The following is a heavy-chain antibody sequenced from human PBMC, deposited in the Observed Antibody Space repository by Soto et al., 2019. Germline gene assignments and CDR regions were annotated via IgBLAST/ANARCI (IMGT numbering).Heavy chain of an antibody. J-gene: IGHJ5*02. Sequence: PSETLSLTCTVSGGSISSGDYYWSWIRQPPGKGLEWIGYIYHSGSTYYNPSLKSRVTISVDTSKNQFSLKLSSVTAADTAVYYCARSYDSSGYNWFDPWGQGTLVTVSS. D-gene: IGHD3-22*01. CDR3: ARSYDSSGYNWFDP. CDR2: IYHSGST. CDR1: GGSISSGDYY. V-gene: IGHV4-30-4*01.